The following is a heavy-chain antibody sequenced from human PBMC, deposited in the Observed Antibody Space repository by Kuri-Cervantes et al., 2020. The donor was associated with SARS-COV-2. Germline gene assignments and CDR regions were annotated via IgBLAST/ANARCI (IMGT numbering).Heavy chain of an antibody. CDR3: AHIKGFGELSFDY. J-gene: IGHJ4*02. V-gene: IGHV2-5*01. CDR1: GFSLNTSGVG. Sequence: SGPTLVKPTETLTLTCTFSGFSLNTSGVGVAWIRQTPGRALEWLAVIYWNDNKRRRSSLTDRLTVSKDAARNQVVLTMTNMDPVDTATYYCAHIKGFGELSFDYWGQGTLVTRLL. CDR2: IYWNDNK. D-gene: IGHD3-10*01.